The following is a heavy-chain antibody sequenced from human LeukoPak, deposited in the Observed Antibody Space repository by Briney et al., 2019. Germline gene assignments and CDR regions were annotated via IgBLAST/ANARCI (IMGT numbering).Heavy chain of an antibody. CDR3: ARDTPPFNYGMDV. CDR2: ISASGGST. CDR1: GFTFSSSA. Sequence: PGGSLRLSCAASGFTFSSSAMSWVRQVPGKGLEWVSGISASGGSTSYADSVRGRFTISRDNAKNSLYLQMNSLRAEDTAVYYCARDTPPFNYGMDVWGQGTTVTVSS. V-gene: IGHV3-23*01. D-gene: IGHD2/OR15-2a*01. J-gene: IGHJ6*02.